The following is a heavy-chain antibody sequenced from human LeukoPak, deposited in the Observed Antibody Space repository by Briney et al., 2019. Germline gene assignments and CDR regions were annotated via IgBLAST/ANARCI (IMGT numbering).Heavy chain of an antibody. CDR1: GYTFTSYG. D-gene: IGHD1-7*01. Sequence: GASVKVSCKASGYTFTSYGISWVRQAPGQGLEWMGWISAYNGNTNYAQRFQARVTMTTDTSTSTAYMELRSLRSDDTAVYFCARFPQPGTTSFFYHYMDVWGKGTTVTVSS. CDR2: ISAYNGNT. J-gene: IGHJ6*03. CDR3: ARFPQPGTTSFFYHYMDV. V-gene: IGHV1-18*01.